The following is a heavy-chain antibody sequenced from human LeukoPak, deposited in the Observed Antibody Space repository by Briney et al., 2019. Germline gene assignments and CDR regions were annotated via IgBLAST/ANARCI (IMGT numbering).Heavy chain of an antibody. D-gene: IGHD6-13*01. J-gene: IGHJ4*02. CDR1: GYTFTGYY. CDR3: ARAYSSSWTSFDY. CDR2: INPNSGGT. V-gene: IGHV1-2*02. Sequence: ASVKVSCKAPGYTFTGYYMHWVRQAPGQGLEWMGWINPNSGGTNYAQKFQGRVTMTRDTSISTAYMELSRLRSDDTAVYYCARAYSSSWTSFDYWGQGTLVTVSS.